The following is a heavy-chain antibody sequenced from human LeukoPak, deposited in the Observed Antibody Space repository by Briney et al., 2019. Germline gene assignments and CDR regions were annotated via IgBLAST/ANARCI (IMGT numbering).Heavy chain of an antibody. D-gene: IGHD3-10*01. Sequence: GGSLRLSCAASGLTFSSYWMHWVRQAPGKGLVWVSRINSGGSSTSYADSVKGRFTISRDNAKNTLSLQMSSLRAEDTAVYYCARGVWFGERPDAFDIWGQGTMVTVSS. CDR2: INSGGSST. V-gene: IGHV3-74*01. CDR1: GLTFSSYW. J-gene: IGHJ3*02. CDR3: ARGVWFGERPDAFDI.